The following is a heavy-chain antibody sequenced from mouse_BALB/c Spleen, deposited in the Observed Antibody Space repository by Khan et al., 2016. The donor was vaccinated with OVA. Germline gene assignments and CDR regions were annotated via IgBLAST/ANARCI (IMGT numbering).Heavy chain of an antibody. Sequence: VQLRQSGPDLVKPGASVKISCKALGYYLTLYYMSGVKQSNGKSLGWIGRINPKIDKFNYNQDFKGRAILIVDKSSNTAYMELRSQTSEDAAFYFCARGYDFFASWGQGTLVTVSA. CDR1: GYYLTLYY. D-gene: IGHD2-14*01. CDR3: ARGYDFFAS. J-gene: IGHJ3*01. V-gene: IGHV1-26*01. CDR2: INPKIDKF.